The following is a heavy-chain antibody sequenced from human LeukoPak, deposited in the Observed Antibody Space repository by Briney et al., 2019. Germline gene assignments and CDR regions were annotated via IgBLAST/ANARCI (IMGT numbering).Heavy chain of an antibody. V-gene: IGHV3-30*04. CDR1: GFTFSSYA. Sequence: PGGSLRLSCAASGFTFSSYAMHWVRQAPGKGLEWEAVISYDGSNKYYADSVKGRFTISSDNSKNTLYLQMNSLRSEDTAVYYCASWEYKSIAGRNYWGQGTLVTVSS. D-gene: IGHD6-13*01. CDR3: ASWEYKSIAGRNY. J-gene: IGHJ4*02. CDR2: ISYDGSNK.